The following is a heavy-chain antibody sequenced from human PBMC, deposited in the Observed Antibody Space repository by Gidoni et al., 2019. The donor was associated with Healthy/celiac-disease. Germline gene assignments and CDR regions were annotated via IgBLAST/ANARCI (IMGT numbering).Heavy chain of an antibody. V-gene: IGHV3-21*01. CDR2: ISSSSSYI. D-gene: IGHD4-17*01. CDR3: ARGVGNYGDYGNDYFDY. Sequence: EVQLVESVGGLVKPGGSLRLSFAASGFTFSSYSMNWVRQAPGKGLEWVSSISSSSSYIYYADSVKGRFTISRDNAKNSLYLQMNSLRAEDTAVYYCARGVGNYGDYGNDYFDYWGQGTLVTVSS. CDR1: GFTFSSYS. J-gene: IGHJ4*02.